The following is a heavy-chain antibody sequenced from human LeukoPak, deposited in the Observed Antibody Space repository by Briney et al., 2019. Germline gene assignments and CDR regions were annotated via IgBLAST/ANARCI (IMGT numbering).Heavy chain of an antibody. Sequence: GGSLRLSCAASGFTFSDYYMSWIRQAPGKGLEWVSYVSSSGSTIYYADSVKGRFTISRDNAKNSLYLQMNSLRAEDTAVYYCARDRRWTATTVTYFDYWGQGALVTVSS. CDR1: GFTFSDYY. CDR3: ARDRRWTATTVTYFDY. J-gene: IGHJ4*02. V-gene: IGHV3-11*04. D-gene: IGHD4-17*01. CDR2: VSSSGSTI.